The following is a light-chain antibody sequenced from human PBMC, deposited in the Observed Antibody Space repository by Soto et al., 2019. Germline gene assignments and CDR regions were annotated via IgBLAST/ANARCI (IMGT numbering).Light chain of an antibody. CDR2: GAT. CDR1: QCVSIL. J-gene: IGKJ1*01. CDR3: QQYNNWPRT. Sequence: EIVMTQSPATLSVSPGESATLSCRASQCVSILLAWYQQKPVQAPRLLIHGATPRATGIPARFSGSGSGTEFTLTISSLQSEDFAVYYCQQYNNWPRTFGQGTKV. V-gene: IGKV3-15*01.